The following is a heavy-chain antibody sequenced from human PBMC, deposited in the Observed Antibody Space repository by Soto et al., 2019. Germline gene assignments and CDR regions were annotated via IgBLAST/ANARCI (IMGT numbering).Heavy chain of an antibody. Sequence: EVQLVESGGGLVQPGGSLRLTCAASGFTFSIYSMNWVRQAPGKGLEWVSYIMPGRSHIFYADSVKGRFTISGDNAKKSLIRQRNSLRAQDTAVYYCAIEKVGATSVPVFDIWGPATMVTVSS. CDR2: IMPGRSHI. J-gene: IGHJ3*02. CDR3: AIEKVGATSVPVFDI. D-gene: IGHD1-26*01. V-gene: IGHV3-48*01. CDR1: GFTFSIYS.